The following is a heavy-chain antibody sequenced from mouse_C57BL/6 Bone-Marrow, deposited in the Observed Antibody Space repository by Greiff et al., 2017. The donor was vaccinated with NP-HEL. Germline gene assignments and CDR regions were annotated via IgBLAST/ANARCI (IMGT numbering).Heavy chain of an antibody. CDR3: ARCDYGGY. J-gene: IGHJ2*01. CDR1: GYTFTSYW. D-gene: IGHD2-4*01. V-gene: IGHV1-50*01. Sequence: VQLQQPGAELVKPGASVKLSCKASGYTFTSYWMQWVKQRPGQGLEWIGEIDPSDSYTNYNQKFKDKATLTVDTSSSTAYMQLSSLTSEDSAVYYCARCDYGGYWGQGTTLTVSS. CDR2: IDPSDSYT.